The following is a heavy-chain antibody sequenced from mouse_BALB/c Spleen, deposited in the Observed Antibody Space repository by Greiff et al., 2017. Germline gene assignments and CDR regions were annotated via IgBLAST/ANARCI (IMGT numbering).Heavy chain of an antibody. V-gene: IGHV7-3*02. CDR1: GFTFTDYY. Sequence: EVQVVESGGGLVQPGGSLRLSCATSGFTFTDYYMSWVRQPPGKELEWLGFIRNKANGYTTEYSASVKGRFTISRDNSQSILYLQMNTLRAEDSATYYCARWGYYYGSSCTNYAMDYWGQGTSVTVSS. D-gene: IGHD1-1*01. CDR2: IRNKANGYTT. J-gene: IGHJ4*01. CDR3: ARWGYYYGSSCTNYAMDY.